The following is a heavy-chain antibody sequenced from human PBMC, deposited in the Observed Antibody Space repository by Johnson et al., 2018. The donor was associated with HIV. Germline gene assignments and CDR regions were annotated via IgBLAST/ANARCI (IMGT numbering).Heavy chain of an antibody. CDR2: IRYDGSNK. CDR3: AKDQYCGGDCYPDAFDI. D-gene: IGHD2-21*02. J-gene: IGHJ3*02. Sequence: QMQLVESGGGVVRPGGSLRLSCAASGFTFDDYGMSWVRQVPGKVLEWVAFIRYDGSNKYYADSVKGRFTISRDNSKNTLYLQMNSLRAEDTAVYYCAKDQYCGGDCYPDAFDIWGQGTMVTVSS. V-gene: IGHV3-30*02. CDR1: GFTFDDYG.